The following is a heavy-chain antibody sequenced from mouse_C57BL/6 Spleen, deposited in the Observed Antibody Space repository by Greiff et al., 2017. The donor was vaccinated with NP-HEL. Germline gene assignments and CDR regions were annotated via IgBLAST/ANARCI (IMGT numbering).Heavy chain of an antibody. V-gene: IGHV1-7*01. J-gene: IGHJ3*01. CDR1: GYTFTSYW. D-gene: IGHD2-4*01. Sequence: VQLQQSGAELAKPGASVKLSCKASGYTFTSYWMHWVKQRPGQGLEWIGYINPSSGYTKYNQKFKDKATLTADKSSSTAYMQLSSLTYEDSAVYDFARGDYGGGAWFAYLGQGTLVTVSA. CDR2: INPSSGYT. CDR3: ARGDYGGGAWFAY.